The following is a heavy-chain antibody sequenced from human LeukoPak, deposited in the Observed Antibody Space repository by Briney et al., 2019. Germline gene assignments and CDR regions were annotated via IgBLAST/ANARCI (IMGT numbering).Heavy chain of an antibody. J-gene: IGHJ5*02. CDR1: GYTFISYG. Sequence: ASVKVSCKASGYTFISYGFSWVRQAPGQGLEWMGWISDYNGNTNYAQKLQGRVTMTTDTSTSTAYMELRSLRSDDTAVYYCASGGGGYSSGYLSVQNWFDPWGQGTLVTVSS. D-gene: IGHD3-22*01. CDR2: ISDYNGNT. CDR3: ASGGGGYSSGYLSVQNWFDP. V-gene: IGHV1-18*01.